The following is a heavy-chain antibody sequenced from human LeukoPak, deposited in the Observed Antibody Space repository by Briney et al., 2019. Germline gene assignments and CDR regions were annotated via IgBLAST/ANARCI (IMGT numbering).Heavy chain of an antibody. CDR1: GGSISSYY. J-gene: IGHJ4*02. CDR2: IYYSGST. V-gene: IGHV4-59*08. CDR3: ARSSSYCSGGSCYIDY. D-gene: IGHD2-15*01. Sequence: PPETLSLTCTVSGGSISSYYWSWIRQPPGKGLEWIGYIYYSGSTNYNPSLKSRVTISVDTSKNQFSLKLSSVTAADTAVYYCARSSSYCSGGSCYIDYWGQGTLVTVSS.